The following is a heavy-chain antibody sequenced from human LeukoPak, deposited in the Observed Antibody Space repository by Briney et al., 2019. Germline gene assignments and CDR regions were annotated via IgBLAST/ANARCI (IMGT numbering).Heavy chain of an antibody. V-gene: IGHV1-46*01. D-gene: IGHD3-10*01. J-gene: IGHJ4*02. Sequence: ASVKVSCKASGYTFTSNYIHWVRQAPGQGLEWMGMIYPRDGSTSYAQKFQGRVTITADESTSTAYMELSSLRSEDTAVYYCARGRYYGSGSYSYPDYWGQGTLVTVSS. CDR3: ARGRYYGSGSYSYPDY. CDR1: GYTFTSNY. CDR2: IYPRDGST.